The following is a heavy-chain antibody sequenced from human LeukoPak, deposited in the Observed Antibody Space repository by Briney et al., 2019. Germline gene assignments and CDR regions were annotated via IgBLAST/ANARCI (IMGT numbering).Heavy chain of an antibody. CDR1: GYNFTNYW. Sequence: GESLKISCTGSGYNFTNYWIGWVRQVPGKGLEWMGIIYPGDSDTRYSPSFQGQVTISADKSINTAYLQWSGLKASDTAMYYCARLRYSSSWYAPFDYWGQGTLVTVSS. CDR3: ARLRYSSSWYAPFDY. V-gene: IGHV5-51*01. CDR2: IYPGDSDT. J-gene: IGHJ4*02. D-gene: IGHD6-13*01.